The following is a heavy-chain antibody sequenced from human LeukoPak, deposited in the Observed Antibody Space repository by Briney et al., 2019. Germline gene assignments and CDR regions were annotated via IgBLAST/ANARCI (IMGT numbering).Heavy chain of an antibody. D-gene: IGHD3-10*01. CDR3: AKDNYGLFDY. CDR2: ISGDGGST. CDR1: GFTFDDYA. V-gene: IGHV3-43*02. Sequence: GGSLRLSXAASGFTFDDYAMHWVCQAPGKGLEWVSLISGDGGSTYYADSVKGRFTISRDNSKNSLYLQMSSLRTEDTALYYCAKDNYGLFDYWGQGTLVTVSS. J-gene: IGHJ4*02.